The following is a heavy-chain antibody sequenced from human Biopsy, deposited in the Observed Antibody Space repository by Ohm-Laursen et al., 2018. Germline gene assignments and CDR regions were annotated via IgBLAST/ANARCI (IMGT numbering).Heavy chain of an antibody. CDR3: ARDRYYGSANYFGYYNMDV. D-gene: IGHD3-10*01. V-gene: IGHV3-33*01. CDR1: GFTFSSYG. CDR2: IWYDGSNK. J-gene: IGHJ6*02. Sequence: SLRLSCSASGFTFSSYGMHWVRQAPGKGLEWVAVIWYDGSNKYYADSVKGRFTISRDNSKNTLFLQMNNLRAEDAAVYYCARDRYYGSANYFGYYNMDVWGQGTTVTVSS.